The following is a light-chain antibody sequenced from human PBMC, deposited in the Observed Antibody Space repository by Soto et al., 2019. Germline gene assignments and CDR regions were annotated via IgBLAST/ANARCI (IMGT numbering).Light chain of an antibody. CDR3: QQYGSSPWT. CDR1: QSVSSNY. V-gene: IGKV3-20*01. CDR2: GAS. J-gene: IGKJ1*01. Sequence: EIVLTQSPGTLSLSPGERATPSCRASQSVSSNYLAWYQQKPGQAPRLLIYGASSRATGIPDRFSGSGSGTDVTRAISRLEPEDLAVYYCQQYGSSPWTFGLGTTVEI.